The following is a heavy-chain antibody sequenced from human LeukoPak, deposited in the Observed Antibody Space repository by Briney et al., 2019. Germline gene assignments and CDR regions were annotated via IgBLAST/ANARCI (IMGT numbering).Heavy chain of an antibody. CDR3: ARGGGKIDGYNWVYYYYYYMDV. Sequence: PSETLPLTCTVSGGSISSGSYYWSWIRQPAGKGLEWIGRIYTSGSTNYDPSLKSRVTISVDTSKNQFSLKLSSVTAADTAVYYCARGGGKIDGYNWVYYYYYYMDVWGKGTTVTVSS. J-gene: IGHJ6*03. D-gene: IGHD5-24*01. CDR1: GGSISSGSYY. CDR2: IYTSGST. V-gene: IGHV4-61*02.